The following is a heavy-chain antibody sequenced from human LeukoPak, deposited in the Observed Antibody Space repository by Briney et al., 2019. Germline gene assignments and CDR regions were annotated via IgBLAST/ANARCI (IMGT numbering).Heavy chain of an antibody. J-gene: IGHJ4*02. CDR3: AKDGGYSYGFSVDY. Sequence: PGGSLRLSCAASGYTFSRYAMSWVRQAPGKGLEWVSAISGSGGSTYYADSVKGRFTISRDNSKNTLYLQMNSLRAEDTAVYYCAKDGGYSYGFSVDYWGQGTLVTVSS. CDR1: GYTFSRYA. D-gene: IGHD5-18*01. CDR2: ISGSGGST. V-gene: IGHV3-23*01.